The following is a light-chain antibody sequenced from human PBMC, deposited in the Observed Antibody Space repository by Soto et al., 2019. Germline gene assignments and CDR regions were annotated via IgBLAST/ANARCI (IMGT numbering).Light chain of an antibody. Sequence: ELVLTQSPGTLSLSPGERATLSCRASQSVASSHLAWYRQKPGQTPRLLIYDASSRATGSPDRISGSGSGTDFTLTISRLEPEHFAVYYCQHYGNAPDTFGRATKVDIK. CDR2: DAS. J-gene: IGKJ3*01. CDR1: QSVASSH. V-gene: IGKV3-20*01. CDR3: QHYGNAPDT.